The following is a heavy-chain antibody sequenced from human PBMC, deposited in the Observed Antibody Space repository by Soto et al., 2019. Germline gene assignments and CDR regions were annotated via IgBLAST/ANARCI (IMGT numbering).Heavy chain of an antibody. V-gene: IGHV3-23*01. J-gene: IGHJ6*02. D-gene: IGHD1-20*01. Sequence: GGSLRLSCAASGFTFGSYAMSWVRQAPGKGLEWVSSMNGGGGSTYYAESVQGRFTISRDNSKNSLYLQMNSLRDEDTAVYYCARREYNWNYYGMDVWGQGTTVTVSS. CDR3: ARREYNWNYYGMDV. CDR2: MNGGGGST. CDR1: GFTFGSYA.